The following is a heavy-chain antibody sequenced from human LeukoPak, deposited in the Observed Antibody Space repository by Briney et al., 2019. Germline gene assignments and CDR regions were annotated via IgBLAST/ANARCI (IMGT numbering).Heavy chain of an antibody. CDR1: GFTFSSYA. CDR3: ANLDTAMVTYYFDY. D-gene: IGHD5-18*01. V-gene: IGHV3-23*01. Sequence: PGGSLRLSCAASGFTFSSYAMSWVRQAPGKGLEWVSAISGSGGSTYYADSVKGRFTISRDNSKNTLYLQMNSLRAEDTAVYYCANLDTAMVTYYFDYWGQGTLVTVSS. CDR2: ISGSGGST. J-gene: IGHJ4*02.